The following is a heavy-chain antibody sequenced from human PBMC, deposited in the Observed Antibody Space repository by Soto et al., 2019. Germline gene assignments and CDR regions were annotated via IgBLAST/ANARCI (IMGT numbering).Heavy chain of an antibody. CDR1: GFTFSSYG. V-gene: IGHV3-33*01. CDR3: ARAMDTTMGRSFDY. D-gene: IGHD5-18*01. CDR2: IWYDGSNK. J-gene: IGHJ4*02. Sequence: QVQLVESGGGVVQPGRSLRLSCVASGFTFSSYGMYWVRQAPGKGLEWVAVIWYDGSNKDYADSVKGRFTISRDNSKNTLYLQMNSLRVEDRAGYYCARAMDTTMGRSFDYWGQGTLVTVSS.